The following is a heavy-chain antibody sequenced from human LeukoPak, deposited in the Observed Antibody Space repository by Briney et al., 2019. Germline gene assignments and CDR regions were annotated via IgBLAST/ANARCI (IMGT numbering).Heavy chain of an antibody. CDR1: GYTFTSYY. Sequence: ASVKVSCKASGYTFTSYYLHWVRQAPGQGLEWMGWINPNSGGTNYAQKFQGRVTMTRDTSISTAYMELSRLRSDDTAVYYCARDYGGNSDAFDIWGQGTMVTVSS. D-gene: IGHD4-23*01. V-gene: IGHV1-2*02. J-gene: IGHJ3*02. CDR3: ARDYGGNSDAFDI. CDR2: INPNSGGT.